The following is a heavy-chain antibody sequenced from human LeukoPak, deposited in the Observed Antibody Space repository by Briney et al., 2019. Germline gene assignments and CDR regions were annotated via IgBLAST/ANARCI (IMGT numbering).Heavy chain of an antibody. Sequence: GGSLLLSCAASGFTFSDYYMSWIRQAPGKGLEWVSYISSSSSYTNYADSVKGRFTISRDNAKNSLYLQMNSLRAEDTAVYYCASNGRDDYGDYRNDYWGQGTLVTVSS. D-gene: IGHD4-17*01. CDR3: ASNGRDDYGDYRNDY. V-gene: IGHV3-11*06. CDR1: GFTFSDYY. J-gene: IGHJ4*02. CDR2: ISSSSSYT.